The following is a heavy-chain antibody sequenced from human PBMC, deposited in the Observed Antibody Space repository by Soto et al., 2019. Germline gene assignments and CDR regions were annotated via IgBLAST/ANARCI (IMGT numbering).Heavy chain of an antibody. J-gene: IGHJ3*02. Sequence: SETLSLTCTVSGGSISSGGYYWSWIRQHPGKGLEWIGYIYYSGSTYYNPSLKSRVTISVDTSKNQFSLKLSSVTAADTAVYYCARDFFGDSSSWYRAFDIWGQGTMVTVSS. V-gene: IGHV4-31*03. D-gene: IGHD6-13*01. CDR3: ARDFFGDSSSWYRAFDI. CDR1: GGSISSGGYY. CDR2: IYYSGST.